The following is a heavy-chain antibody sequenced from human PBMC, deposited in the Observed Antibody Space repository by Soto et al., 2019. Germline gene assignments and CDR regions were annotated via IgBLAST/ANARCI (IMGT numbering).Heavy chain of an antibody. CDR2: IYYSGST. J-gene: IGHJ4*02. CDR1: GGSISSGGYY. Sequence: SETLSLPCTVSGGSISSGGYYWSWIRQHPGKGLEWIGYIYYSGSTYYNPSLKTRVTISVDTSKNQFSLKLSSVTAADTAVYYWARVERYYIDYWGPGTLVTASS. CDR3: ARVERYYIDY. D-gene: IGHD1-1*01. V-gene: IGHV4-31*03.